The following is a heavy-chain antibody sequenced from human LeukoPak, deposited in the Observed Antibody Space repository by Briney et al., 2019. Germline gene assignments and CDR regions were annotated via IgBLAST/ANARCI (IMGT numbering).Heavy chain of an antibody. CDR1: GFTFSSFE. J-gene: IGHJ4*02. Sequence: GGSLRLSCEASGFTFSSFEMNWVRRAPGKGLEFVSYISGSATTIYYADSVKGRFTISRDNAKNSLYLQMNSLRAEDTAVYYYARRALPDFWGQGTLVTVSS. V-gene: IGHV3-48*03. CDR2: ISGSATTI. D-gene: IGHD2-21*02. CDR3: ARRALPDF.